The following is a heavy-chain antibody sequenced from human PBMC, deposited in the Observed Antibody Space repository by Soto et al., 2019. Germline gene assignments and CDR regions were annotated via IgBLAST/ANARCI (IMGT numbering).Heavy chain of an antibody. D-gene: IGHD6-13*01. Sequence: ASVKVSCKASGYTFTGYYMHWVRQAPGQGLEWVGWINPNSGGTNYAQKFQGWVTMTRDTSISTAYMELSRLRSDDTAVYYCAREGGPAAGHYYGMDVWGQGTTVTVSS. CDR2: INPNSGGT. CDR3: AREGGPAAGHYYGMDV. CDR1: GYTFTGYY. J-gene: IGHJ6*02. V-gene: IGHV1-2*04.